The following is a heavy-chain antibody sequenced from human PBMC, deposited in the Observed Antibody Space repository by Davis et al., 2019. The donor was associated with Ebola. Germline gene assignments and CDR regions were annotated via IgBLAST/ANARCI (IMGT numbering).Heavy chain of an antibody. CDR2: ILPIFGTP. CDR1: GGTFSRYI. J-gene: IGHJ6*04. Sequence: AASVKVSCKASGGTFSRYIISWVRQAPGQGLECMGVILPIFGTPNYAQKFQGRVTITADESTSTAYMELTSLRSDDTAVYYCARDGGWTDYYNGMNVWGKGTTVIVSS. V-gene: IGHV1-69*13. D-gene: IGHD6-19*01. CDR3: ARDGGWTDYYNGMNV.